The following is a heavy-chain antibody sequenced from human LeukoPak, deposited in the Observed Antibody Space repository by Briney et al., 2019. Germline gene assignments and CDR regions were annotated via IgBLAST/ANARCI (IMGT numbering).Heavy chain of an antibody. Sequence: SVKVSCKASGYTFTSYGINWVRQAPGQGLEWMGMIIPIFSTTDYAQNFQGRVTITADKTTSTVYMELSSLISDDTAVYYCASRSTVSEHPDSSGYKEYWGQGTLVTVSS. J-gene: IGHJ4*02. V-gene: IGHV1-69*06. CDR3: ASRSTVSEHPDSSGYKEY. CDR1: GYTFTSYG. CDR2: IIPIFSTT. D-gene: IGHD2-15*01.